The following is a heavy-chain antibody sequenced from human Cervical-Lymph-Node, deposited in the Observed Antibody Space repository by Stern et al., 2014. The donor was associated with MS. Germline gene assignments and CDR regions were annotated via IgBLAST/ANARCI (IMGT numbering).Heavy chain of an antibody. J-gene: IGHJ2*01. Sequence: QLQLQESGPGLVKPSETLSLTCTVSGGSISSSSYYWGWIRQPPGKGLEWIGSIYYSGSTYYNPSLKSRVTISADTSKKQFSLKLSSVTAADTAVYYCARHVWELPLYWYFDLWGRGTLVTVSS. D-gene: IGHD1-26*01. CDR1: GGSISSSSYY. V-gene: IGHV4-39*01. CDR3: ARHVWELPLYWYFDL. CDR2: IYYSGST.